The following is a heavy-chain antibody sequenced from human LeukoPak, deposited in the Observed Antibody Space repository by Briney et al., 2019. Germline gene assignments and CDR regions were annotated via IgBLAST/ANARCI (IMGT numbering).Heavy chain of an antibody. CDR1: GFTFSSYS. D-gene: IGHD2-2*01. CDR3: ASSIVVVPAASTTPNH. CDR2: ISSSSSYI. V-gene: IGHV3-21*01. J-gene: IGHJ5*02. Sequence: PGGSLRLSCAASGFTFSSYSMNWVRQAPGKGLEWVSSISSSSSYIYYADSVKGRFTISRDNAKNSLYLQMNSLRAEDTAVYYCASSIVVVPAASTTPNHWGQGTLVTVSS.